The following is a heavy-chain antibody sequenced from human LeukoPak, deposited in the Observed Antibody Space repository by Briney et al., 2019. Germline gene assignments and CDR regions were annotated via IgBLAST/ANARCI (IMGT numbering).Heavy chain of an antibody. D-gene: IGHD1-1*01. J-gene: IGHJ4*02. Sequence: GGSLRLSCAASGFTFDDYAMHWVRQAPGKGLEWVSLISGDGGSTYYADSVKGRFTISRDNAKNSLYLEMNSLRAEDTAVYYCLEVQYGYWGQGTLVTVSS. CDR2: ISGDGGST. CDR3: LEVQYGY. V-gene: IGHV3-43*02. CDR1: GFTFDDYA.